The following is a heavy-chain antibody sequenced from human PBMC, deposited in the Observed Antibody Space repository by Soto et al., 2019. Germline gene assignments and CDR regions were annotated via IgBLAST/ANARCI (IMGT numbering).Heavy chain of an antibody. CDR2: IIPIFGTA. CDR3: ASNKGDGYNFYYFDY. CDR1: GGTFSSYA. Sequence: WASVKVSCKASGGTFSSYAISWVRQAPGQGLEWMGGIIPIFGTANYAQKFQGRVTITADESTSTAYMELSSLRSEDTAVYYCASNKGDGYNFYYFDYWGQGTLVTVS. J-gene: IGHJ4*02. V-gene: IGHV1-69*13. D-gene: IGHD5-12*01.